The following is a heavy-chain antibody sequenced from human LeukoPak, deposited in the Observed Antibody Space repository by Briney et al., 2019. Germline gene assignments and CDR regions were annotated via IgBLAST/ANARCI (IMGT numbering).Heavy chain of an antibody. CDR2: VSGSGGST. D-gene: IGHD3-10*01. CDR1: GFTFSSYA. CDR3: AKDQEVYYYGSGSYFDY. Sequence: GGSLRLSCAASGFTFSSYALSWVRKAPGKGLERVSAVSGSGGSTYYADPVKGRLTTSRDNSKNTLYLQMNSLRAEDTAVYYCAKDQEVYYYGSGSYFDYWGQGTLVTVSS. J-gene: IGHJ4*02. V-gene: IGHV3-23*01.